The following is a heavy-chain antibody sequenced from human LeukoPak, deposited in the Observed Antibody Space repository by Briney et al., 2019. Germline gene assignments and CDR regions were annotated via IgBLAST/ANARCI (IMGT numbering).Heavy chain of an antibody. D-gene: IGHD3-3*01. V-gene: IGHV3-30-3*01. CDR1: GFTFSSYA. J-gene: IGHJ6*02. CDR3: ARDDRVFGVFIFDYNYAMDV. CDR2: SSYDGSNK. Sequence: GRSLRLSCAASGFTFSSYAMHWVRQAPGKGLEWVAVSSYDGSNKHYADSVKGRFTISKDNSNNTVHLQMNSLRAEDTAVYYCARDDRVFGVFIFDYNYAMDVWGQGTTVTVSS.